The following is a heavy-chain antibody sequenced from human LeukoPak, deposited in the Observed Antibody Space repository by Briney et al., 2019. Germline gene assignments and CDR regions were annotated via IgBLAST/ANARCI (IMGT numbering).Heavy chain of an antibody. J-gene: IGHJ4*02. D-gene: IGHD2-8*01. V-gene: IGHV3-7*03. CDR2: IKQDGSEK. CDR1: GFTFSSYW. CDR3: ARDRCTNGVCMYYFDY. Sequence: PGGSLRLSCAASGFTFSSYWMSWVRQAPGKGLEWVDNIKQDGSEKYYVDSVKGRFTISRDNAKNSLYLQMNSLRAEDTAVYYCARDRCTNGVCMYYFDYWGREPWSPSPQ.